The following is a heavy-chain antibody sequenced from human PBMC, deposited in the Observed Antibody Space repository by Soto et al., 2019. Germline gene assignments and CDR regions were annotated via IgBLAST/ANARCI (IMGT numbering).Heavy chain of an antibody. CDR3: ARGPPGIIWFEELLYNYYYYGMDV. CDR2: INHSGST. Sequence: AETLSLTCAVYGGSFSGYYWSWVRQPPGKGLEWIGEINHSGSTNYNPSLKSRVTISVDTSKNQFSLKLSSVTAADTAVYYCARGPPGIIWFEELLYNYYYYGMDVWGQGTTVTV. V-gene: IGHV4-34*01. CDR1: GGSFSGYY. D-gene: IGHD3-10*01. J-gene: IGHJ6*02.